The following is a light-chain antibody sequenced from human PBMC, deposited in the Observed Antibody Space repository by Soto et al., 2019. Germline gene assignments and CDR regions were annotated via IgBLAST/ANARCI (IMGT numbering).Light chain of an antibody. J-gene: IGKJ4*01. CDR2: WAS. V-gene: IGKV4-1*01. Sequence: DILMTQSPDSLAVSLGERATINCKSSQSVLYNSNNKNYLAWYQQKPGQPPKLLISWASTRESGVPDRFSASGSGTDFTLTISSLQVEDVAVYYCQQYYTTLALTFGGGTKVDIK. CDR3: QQYYTTLALT. CDR1: QSVLYNSNNKNY.